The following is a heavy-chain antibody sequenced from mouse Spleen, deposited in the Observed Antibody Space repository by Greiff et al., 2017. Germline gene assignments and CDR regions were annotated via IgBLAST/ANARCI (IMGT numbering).Heavy chain of an antibody. CDR3: ARIFLKELNYYAMDY. Sequence: VHVKQSVAELVRPGASVKLSCTASGFNIKNTYMHWVKQRPEQGLEWIGRIDPANGNTKYAPKFQGKATITADTSSNTAYLQLSSLTSEDTAIYYCARIFLKELNYYAMDYWGQGTSVTVSS. V-gene: IGHV14-3*01. CDR1: GFNIKNTY. CDR2: IDPANGNT. J-gene: IGHJ4*01.